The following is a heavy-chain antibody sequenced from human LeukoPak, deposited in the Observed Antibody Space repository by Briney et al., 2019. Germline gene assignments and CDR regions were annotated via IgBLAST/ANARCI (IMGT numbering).Heavy chain of an antibody. CDR2: INQDGSDK. CDR3: AKSHHVTAIDY. J-gene: IGHJ4*02. V-gene: IGHV3-7*03. D-gene: IGHD2-21*02. Sequence: GGSLTLSCAPSGLTFSIHWMNWVRQAPGKGLDCVANINQDGSDKYYVDSVKGRFTISRDNTKNSLYLQMNSLRAEDTAVYYCAKSHHVTAIDYWGQGTLVTVSS. CDR1: GLTFSIHW.